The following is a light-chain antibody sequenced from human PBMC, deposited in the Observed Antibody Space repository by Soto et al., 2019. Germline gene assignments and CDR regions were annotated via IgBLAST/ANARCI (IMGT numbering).Light chain of an antibody. V-gene: IGKV3-11*01. CDR3: QQRSNWPWT. J-gene: IGKJ1*01. Sequence: EIVLTQSPATLSLSPGERATLSCRASQSVYSYLAWYQQKPRQAARLLIYDASNSATAIPARFSGIGSWTDFTLTIGSLEPEDFAVYYCQQRSNWPWTFGQGTKVEIK. CDR2: DAS. CDR1: QSVYSY.